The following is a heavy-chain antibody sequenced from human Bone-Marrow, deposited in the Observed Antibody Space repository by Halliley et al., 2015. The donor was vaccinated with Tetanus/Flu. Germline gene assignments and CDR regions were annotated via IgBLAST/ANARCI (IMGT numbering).Heavy chain of an antibody. CDR2: ISWNGGSV. D-gene: IGHD5-18*01. V-gene: IGHV3-9*01. CDR1: GFTFDDYA. CDR3: AKAIDGYKSIPLDY. J-gene: IGHJ4*02. Sequence: SLRLSCAASGFTFDDYALHWVRQAPGKGLEWVSVISWNGGSVGYADSVRGRFTTSRDNAKNSLYLEMNNLTPEDTAVYFCAKAIDGYKSIPLDYWGQGTLVTVSS.